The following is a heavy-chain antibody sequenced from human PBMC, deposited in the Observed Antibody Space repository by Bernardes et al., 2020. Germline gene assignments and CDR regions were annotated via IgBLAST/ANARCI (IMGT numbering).Heavy chain of an antibody. J-gene: IGHJ2*01. V-gene: IGHV3-23*01. D-gene: IGHD4-17*01. Sequence: GGSLRLSCAASGFTFRTYAFSWVRQTPGKGLEWVSAISDSGDTTYYKDSVKGRFTISRDNSKNTLYLQMNSLRAEDTAVYYCAKDPTTVTTGYFDLWGRGTLVTVSS. CDR1: GFTFRTYA. CDR2: ISDSGDTT. CDR3: AKDPTTVTTGYFDL.